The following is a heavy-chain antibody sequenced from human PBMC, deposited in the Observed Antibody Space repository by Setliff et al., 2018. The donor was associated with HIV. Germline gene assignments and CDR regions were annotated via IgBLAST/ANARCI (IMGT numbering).Heavy chain of an antibody. CDR3: VTRYCGESICPEFDY. J-gene: IGHJ4*02. CDR1: GFTFSSYG. CDR2: IWCDGSNK. V-gene: IGHV3-33*08. D-gene: IGHD2-21*01. Sequence: GGSLRLSCAASGFTFSSYGMHWVRQAPGKGLEWVAVIWCDGSNKYYADSVKGRFTISRDNSKNTLDLQINSLRPEDTAVYYCVTRYCGESICPEFDYWGQGTLVTVSS.